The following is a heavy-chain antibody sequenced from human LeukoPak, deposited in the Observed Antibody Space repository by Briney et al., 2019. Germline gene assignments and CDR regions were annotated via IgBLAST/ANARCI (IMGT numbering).Heavy chain of an antibody. V-gene: IGHV4-4*07. CDR2: IYSDGST. Sequence: SETLSLTCSVSGGSISSYYWSWIRQPAGKGPEWIGRIYSDGSTNYNPSLKSRVTMSVDTSKNQFSLRLSSVPAADTAMYYCASRSSDSRSGWYNWFDPWGQGTLVTVSS. CDR3: ASRSSDSRSGWYNWFDP. J-gene: IGHJ5*02. D-gene: IGHD6-19*01. CDR1: GGSISSYY.